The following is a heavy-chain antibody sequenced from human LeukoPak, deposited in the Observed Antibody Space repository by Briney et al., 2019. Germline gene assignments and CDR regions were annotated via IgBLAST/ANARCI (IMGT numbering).Heavy chain of an antibody. V-gene: IGHV7-4-1*02. CDR1: GYRFSGYY. CDR2: INTNTGNP. D-gene: IGHD3-9*01. J-gene: IGHJ6*02. Sequence: EASVKVSCKTSGYRFSGYYMHWVRQAPGQGLEWMGWINTNTGNPTYAQGFTGRFVFSLDTSVSTAYLQISSLKAEDTAVYYCARDGLDYDILTGYYYYGMDVWGQGTTVTVSS. CDR3: ARDGLDYDILTGYYYYGMDV.